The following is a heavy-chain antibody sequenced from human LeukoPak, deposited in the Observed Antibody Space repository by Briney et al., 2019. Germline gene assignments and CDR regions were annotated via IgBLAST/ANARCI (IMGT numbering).Heavy chain of an antibody. J-gene: IGHJ5*02. D-gene: IGHD6-13*01. CDR2: IYHSGRT. CDR3: GRGGIGAAGTGWFEP. V-gene: IGHV4-59*12. CDR1: GDSIISYY. Sequence: SETLSLTCTVAGDSIISYYCGWSRQPPGGGLEWDGYIYHSGRTKYNPSLKRRVTISVDPSKNQFSLKLSSVTAEDTAVYYCGRGGIGAAGTGWFEPWGQGSMVSV.